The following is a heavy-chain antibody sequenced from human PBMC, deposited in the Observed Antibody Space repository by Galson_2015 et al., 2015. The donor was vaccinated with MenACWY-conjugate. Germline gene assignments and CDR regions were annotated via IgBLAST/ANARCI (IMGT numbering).Heavy chain of an antibody. Sequence: SLRLSCAVSGFTFSSYAMTWVRQAPGKGLEWVSSISASGGSTYHADSVKGRFTISRDNSKNTLYLQMNSLRAEDTAVYYCAKDLETTPFYYSGMDVWGLGTTVTVSS. CDR1: GFTFSSYA. CDR2: ISASGGST. J-gene: IGHJ6*02. CDR3: AKDLETTPFYYSGMDV. D-gene: IGHD1-1*01. V-gene: IGHV3-23*01.